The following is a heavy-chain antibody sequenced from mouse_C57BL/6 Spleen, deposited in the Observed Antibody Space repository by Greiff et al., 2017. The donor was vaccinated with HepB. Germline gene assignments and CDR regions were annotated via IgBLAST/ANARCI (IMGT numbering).Heavy chain of an antibody. D-gene: IGHD2-3*01. V-gene: IGHV1-52*01. CDR2: IDPSDSET. J-gene: IGHJ3*01. CDR1: GYTFTSYW. Sequence: VQLQQPGAELVRPGSSVKLSCKASGYTFTSYWMHWVKQRPIQGLEWIGNIDPSDSETHYNQKFKDKATLTVDKSSSTAYMQLSSLTSEDSAVYYCARDGYYEGFAYWGQETLVTVSA. CDR3: ARDGYYEGFAY.